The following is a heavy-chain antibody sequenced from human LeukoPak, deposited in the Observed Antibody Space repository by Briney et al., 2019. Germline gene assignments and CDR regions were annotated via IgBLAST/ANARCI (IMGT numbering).Heavy chain of an antibody. CDR3: AREDYYDTNGYYPFDY. D-gene: IGHD3-22*01. J-gene: IGHJ4*02. CDR2: IYSTGSS. V-gene: IGHV4-61*02. CDR1: GGSISRVSYY. Sequence: SETLSLTCTVSGGSISRVSYYWSWIRQPAGKGLEWIGRIYSTGSSNYNPSLKSRTSISMDTSKNQFSLKLTSATAADTAMYYCAREDYYDTNGYYPFDYWGQGTLVTVSS.